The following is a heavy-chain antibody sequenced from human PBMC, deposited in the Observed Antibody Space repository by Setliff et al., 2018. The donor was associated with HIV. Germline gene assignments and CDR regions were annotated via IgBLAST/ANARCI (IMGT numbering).Heavy chain of an antibody. CDR2: FDPEAGEI. J-gene: IGHJ5*02. CDR3: ATHPPYRSAWYMRS. V-gene: IGHV1-24*01. CDR1: GFTLNELS. D-gene: IGHD6-19*01. Sequence: ASVKVSCKISGFTLNELSIQWVRRAPAKGLEWMGGFDPEAGEIIYAQKFQGRVTMTEDTSTDTAYMDLSSLRSEDTAVYYCATHPPYRSAWYMRSWGQGTLVTVSS.